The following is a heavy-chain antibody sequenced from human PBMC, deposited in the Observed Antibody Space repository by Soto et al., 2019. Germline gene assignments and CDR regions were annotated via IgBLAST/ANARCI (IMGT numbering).Heavy chain of an antibody. CDR2: INHSGST. CDR1: GGSFSGYY. Sequence: XGTLSLTCAVYGGSFSGYYWSWIRQPPGKGLEWIGEINHSGSTNYNPSLKSRVTISVDTSKNQFSLKLSSVTAADTAVYYCARVLYSSIPPGYFQHWGQGTLVTVSS. D-gene: IGHD6-13*01. J-gene: IGHJ1*01. CDR3: ARVLYSSIPPGYFQH. V-gene: IGHV4-34*01.